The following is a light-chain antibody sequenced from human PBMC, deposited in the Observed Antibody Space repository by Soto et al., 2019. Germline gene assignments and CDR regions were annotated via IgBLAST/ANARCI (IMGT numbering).Light chain of an antibody. J-gene: IGKJ1*01. CDR2: GAS. CDR1: QSVSGS. V-gene: IGKV3D-15*01. Sequence: EIVLTQSPGTLSLSPGERATLYCRASQSVSGSSLAWYQQKPGQAPRLLRYGASTRATGIPPRFSGTGTGTEFTLAISSLQSEDFAVYYCQQYNNWPRTFGQGTKVDIK. CDR3: QQYNNWPRT.